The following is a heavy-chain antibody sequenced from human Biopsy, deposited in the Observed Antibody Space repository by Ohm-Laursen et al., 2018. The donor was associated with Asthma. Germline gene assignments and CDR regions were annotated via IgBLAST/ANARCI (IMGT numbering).Heavy chain of an antibody. Sequence: GASVKVSCKVSGVALSGYTFEWVRQARGLGLEWIAGIVFASGATNYAQNFQDRLTVARDMSAGSVSMELRGLSSTDTAVYYCAAGRTSLQGESLIWGQGTLVSVSS. V-gene: IGHV1-58*01. CDR2: IVFASGAT. CDR1: GVALSGYT. D-gene: IGHD2/OR15-2a*01. J-gene: IGHJ4*03. CDR3: AAGRTSLQGESLI.